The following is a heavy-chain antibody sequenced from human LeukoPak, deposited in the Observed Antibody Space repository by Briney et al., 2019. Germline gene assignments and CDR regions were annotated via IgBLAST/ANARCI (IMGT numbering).Heavy chain of an antibody. J-gene: IGHJ4*02. CDR1: GGSISSYY. CDR2: IYYSGST. V-gene: IGHV4-59*01. CDR3: ARGYSYGYSPGYYFDY. Sequence: SETLSLTRTVSGGSISSYYWSWIRQPPGKGLEWIGYIYYSGSTNYNPSLKSRVTISVDTSKNQFSLKLSSVTAADTAVYYCARGYSYGYSPGYYFDYWGQGTLVTVSS. D-gene: IGHD5-18*01.